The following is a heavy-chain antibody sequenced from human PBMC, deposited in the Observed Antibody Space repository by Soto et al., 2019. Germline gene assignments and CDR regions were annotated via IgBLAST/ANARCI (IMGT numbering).Heavy chain of an antibody. CDR3: ARAGEPFGDYFTHYWFDP. Sequence: GGSLRLSCAASGFTFSSYWMSWVRQAPGKGLEWVANIKQDGSEKYYVDSVKGRFTISRDNAKNSLYLQMNSLRAEDTAVYYCARAGEPFGDYFTHYWFDPWGQGTLVTVSS. J-gene: IGHJ5*02. CDR1: GFTFSSYW. CDR2: IKQDGSEK. V-gene: IGHV3-7*01. D-gene: IGHD4-17*01.